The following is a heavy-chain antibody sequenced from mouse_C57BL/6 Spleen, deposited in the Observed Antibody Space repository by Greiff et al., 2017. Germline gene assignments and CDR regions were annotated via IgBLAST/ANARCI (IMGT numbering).Heavy chain of an antibody. CDR3: ASGDMAVTLSNY. CDR1: GFTFSSYG. Sequence: EVQGVESGGDLVKPGGSLKLSCAASGFTFSSYGMSWVRQTPDKRLEWVATISSGGSYTYYPDSVKGRFTISRDNAKNTLYLQMSSVKSEDTAMYDCASGDMAVTLSNYWSQGTLVTVSS. D-gene: IGHD2-13*01. J-gene: IGHJ3*01. V-gene: IGHV5-6*01. CDR2: ISSGGSYT.